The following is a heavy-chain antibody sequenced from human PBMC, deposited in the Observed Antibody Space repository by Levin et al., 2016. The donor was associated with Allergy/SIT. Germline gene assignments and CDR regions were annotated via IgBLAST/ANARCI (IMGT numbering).Heavy chain of an antibody. CDR1: GFTFSSYA. V-gene: IGHV3-23*01. CDR3: AMQWELLRPFDY. J-gene: IGHJ4*02. D-gene: IGHD1-26*01. Sequence: GESLKISCAASGFTFSSYAMSWVRQAPGKGLEWVSAISGSGGSTYYADSVKGRFTISRDNSKNTLYLQMNSLRAEDTAVYYCAMQWELLRPFDYWGQGTLVTVSS. CDR2: ISGSGGST.